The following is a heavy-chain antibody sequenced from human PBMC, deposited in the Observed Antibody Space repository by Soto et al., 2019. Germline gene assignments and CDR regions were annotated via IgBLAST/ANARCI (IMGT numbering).Heavy chain of an antibody. D-gene: IGHD3-10*01. CDR2: IKSKTDGGTT. CDR3: TSLGGYYGSGGQTPPHYYGMDV. J-gene: IGHJ6*02. V-gene: IGHV3-15*07. Sequence: GGSLRLSCAASGFTFSNAWMNWVRQAPGKGLEWVGRIKSKTDGGTTDYAAPVKGRFTISRDDSKNTLYLQMNSLKTEDTAVYYCTSLGGYYGSGGQTPPHYYGMDVWGQGTTVTVSS. CDR1: GFTFSNAW.